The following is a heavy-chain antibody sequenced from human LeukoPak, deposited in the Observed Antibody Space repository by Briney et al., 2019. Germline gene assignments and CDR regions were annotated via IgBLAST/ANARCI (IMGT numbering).Heavy chain of an antibody. CDR3: ASGYYDSSGYSSPTDY. Sequence: ASVKVSCKASGYTFTSYYMHWVRQAPGQGLEWMGIINPSGGSTSCAQKFQGRVTMTRDTSTSTVYMELSSLRSEDTAVYYCASGYYDSSGYSSPTDYWGQGTLVTVSS. J-gene: IGHJ4*02. CDR2: INPSGGST. D-gene: IGHD3-22*01. CDR1: GYTFTSYY. V-gene: IGHV1-46*01.